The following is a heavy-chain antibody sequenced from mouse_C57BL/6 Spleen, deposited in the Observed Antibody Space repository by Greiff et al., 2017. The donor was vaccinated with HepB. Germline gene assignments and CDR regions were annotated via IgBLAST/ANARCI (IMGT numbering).Heavy chain of an antibody. CDR3: ARDRDYDGAWFAY. Sequence: EVKLMESGPGLVKPSQSLSLTCSVTGYSITSGYYWNWIRQFPGNKLEWMGYISYDGSNNYNPSLKNRISITRDTSKNQFFLKLNSVTTEDTATYYCARDRDYDGAWFAYWGQGTLVTVSA. D-gene: IGHD2-4*01. J-gene: IGHJ3*01. CDR2: ISYDGSN. V-gene: IGHV3-6*01. CDR1: GYSITSGYY.